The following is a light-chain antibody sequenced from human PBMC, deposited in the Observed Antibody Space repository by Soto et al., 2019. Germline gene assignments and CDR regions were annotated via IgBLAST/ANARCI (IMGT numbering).Light chain of an antibody. J-gene: IGKJ5*01. V-gene: IGKV3-11*01. CDR3: QQRYTWPPIT. CDR1: QSVITY. Sequence: EIVLTQSPATLSLSPGERATLSCRASQSVITYLAWYQQKPGQAPRLLIYDASNRATGIPARFSGSGSGTDFTLTISSLEPEDFAVYYCQQRYTWPPITFGQGTRLEIK. CDR2: DAS.